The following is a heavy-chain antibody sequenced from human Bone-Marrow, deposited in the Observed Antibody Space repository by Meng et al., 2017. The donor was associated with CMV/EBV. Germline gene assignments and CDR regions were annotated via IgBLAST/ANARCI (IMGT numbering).Heavy chain of an antibody. CDR3: ARASLTYYYDSSGYLDY. J-gene: IGHJ4*02. CDR1: GFTFSSYA. D-gene: IGHD3-22*01. Sequence: GGSLRLSCAASGFTFSSYAMHWVRQAPGKGLEWVSYISSSGSTIYYADSVKGRFTICRDNAKNSLYLQMNSLRAEDTAVYYCARASLTYYYDSSGYLDYWAQGTLVTVSS. V-gene: IGHV3-48*03. CDR2: ISSSGSTI.